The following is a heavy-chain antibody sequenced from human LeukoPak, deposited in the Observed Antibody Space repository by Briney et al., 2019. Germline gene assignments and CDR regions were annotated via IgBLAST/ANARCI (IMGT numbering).Heavy chain of an antibody. CDR3: AREGEDYDFWSGFNTADAFDI. CDR1: GFTFSSYW. J-gene: IGHJ3*02. V-gene: IGHV3-7*01. Sequence: GGSLRLSCVASGFTFSSYWMSWVRQAPGKGLEWVANIRQDGSEKYYVDSVKGRFTISRDNAKNSLYLQMNSLRAEDTAVYYCAREGEDYDFWSGFNTADAFDIWGQGTMVTVSS. D-gene: IGHD3-3*01. CDR2: IRQDGSEK.